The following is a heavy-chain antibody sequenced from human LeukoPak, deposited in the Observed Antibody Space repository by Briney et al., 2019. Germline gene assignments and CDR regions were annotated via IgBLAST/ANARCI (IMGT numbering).Heavy chain of an antibody. J-gene: IGHJ4*02. CDR3: ASVTGHSSAVV. CDR2: IIPIFGTA. CDR1: GGTFSSYA. V-gene: IGHV1-69*01. D-gene: IGHD5-18*01. Sequence: ASVTVSCTASGGTFSSYAISWVRQAPGQGLEWMGGIIPIFGTANYAQKFQGRVTITADESTSTAYMELSSLRSEDTAVYYCASVTGHSSAVVWGQGTLVTVSS.